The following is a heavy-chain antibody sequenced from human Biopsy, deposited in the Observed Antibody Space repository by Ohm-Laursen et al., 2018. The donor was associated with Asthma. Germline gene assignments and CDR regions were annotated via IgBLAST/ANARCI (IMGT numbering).Heavy chain of an antibody. CDR3: AKDRVAGRSYYFDY. J-gene: IGHJ4*02. V-gene: IGHV3-30*18. CDR2: ILFDGRKI. CDR1: GFNFHNYG. Sequence: SSLRLSCTDSGFNFHNYGMNWVRRAPGRGLEWVAQILFDGRKINYPDSVKGRFTISRDNSKNMVYLQMNSLRPEDTAVYYCAKDRVAGRSYYFDYWGQGSLVSVSS. D-gene: IGHD6-13*01.